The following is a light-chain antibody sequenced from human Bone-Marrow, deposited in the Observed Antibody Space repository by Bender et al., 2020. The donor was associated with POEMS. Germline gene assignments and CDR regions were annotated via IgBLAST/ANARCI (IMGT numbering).Light chain of an antibody. CDR1: NP. Sequence: NPIDWYQQLPGTAPRLVIDADDRRRSGVPNRFSASKSGSSASLAISGLQSEDAADYYCSTWDDRLNAWLFGGGTKLTVL. V-gene: IGLV1-44*01. J-gene: IGLJ3*02. CDR3: STWDDRLNAWL. CDR2: ADD.